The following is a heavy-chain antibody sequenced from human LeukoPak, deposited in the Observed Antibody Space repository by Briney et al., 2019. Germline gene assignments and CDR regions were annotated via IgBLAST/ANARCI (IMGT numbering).Heavy chain of an antibody. CDR1: GFIVSNTY. CDR2: IYGTGGT. J-gene: IGHJ1*01. D-gene: IGHD1-1*01. Sequence: GGSLRLSCAASGFIVSNTYMSWVRQAPGKGLEWVSVIYGTGGTFYSDSVKGRFTISRDYSKNTLYLQMNSLRVDDTAVYYCTKTDERTASFQHWGQGTLVTVSS. CDR3: TKTDERTASFQH. V-gene: IGHV3-53*01.